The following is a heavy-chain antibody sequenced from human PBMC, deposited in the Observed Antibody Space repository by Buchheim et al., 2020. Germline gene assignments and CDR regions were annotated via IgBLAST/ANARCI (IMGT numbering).Heavy chain of an antibody. Sequence: EVQLLESGGGLVQPGGSLRLSCAASGFTFSSYAMSWVRQAPGKGLEWVLYISSSGSTIYYADSVKGRFTISRDNAKNSLYLQMNSLRAEDTAVYYCARAVLVPIEAAAGGNWFDPWGQGTL. CDR1: GFTFSSYA. CDR2: ISSSGSTI. J-gene: IGHJ5*02. V-gene: IGHV3-48*04. CDR3: ARAVLVPIEAAAGGNWFDP. D-gene: IGHD6-13*01.